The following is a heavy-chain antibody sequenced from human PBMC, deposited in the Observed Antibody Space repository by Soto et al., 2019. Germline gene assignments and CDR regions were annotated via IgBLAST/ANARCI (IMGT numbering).Heavy chain of an antibody. Sequence: SETLSLTCTISHGSFNSGGFYWGWIRQSPGRGLEWIGHIYNTVTSRYSLPLRSRLTMSIDTSANHFSMSLSSVTAADTAIYYCARGFYGSGGPDLWGPGALVTVSS. J-gene: IGHJ5*02. CDR1: HGSFNSGGFY. CDR3: ARGFYGSGGPDL. D-gene: IGHD3-10*01. CDR2: IYNTVTS. V-gene: IGHV4-31*03.